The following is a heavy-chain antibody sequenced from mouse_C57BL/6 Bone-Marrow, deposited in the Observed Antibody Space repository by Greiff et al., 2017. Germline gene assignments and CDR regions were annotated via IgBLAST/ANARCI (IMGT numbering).Heavy chain of an antibody. CDR2: IYPGSGST. Sequence: VQLQQPGAELVKPGASVKMSCKASGYTFTSYWITWVKQRPGQGLEWIGDIYPGSGSTNYNEKFKSKATLTLDTSSSTAYMQLSSLTSEDSAVYYCAREDYYGIGAMDYWGQGTSVTVSS. V-gene: IGHV1-55*01. J-gene: IGHJ4*01. CDR1: GYTFTSYW. CDR3: AREDYYGIGAMDY. D-gene: IGHD1-2*01.